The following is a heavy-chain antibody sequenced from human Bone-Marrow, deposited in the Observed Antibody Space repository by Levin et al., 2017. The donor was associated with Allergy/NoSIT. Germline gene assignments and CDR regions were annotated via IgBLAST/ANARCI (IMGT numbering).Heavy chain of an antibody. CDR2: INWNGGSI. V-gene: IGHV3-9*01. J-gene: IGHJ4*02. D-gene: IGHD6-6*01. CDR1: GFIFGDFA. Sequence: PGGSLRLSCEVSGFIFGDFAMHWVRQAPGKGLEWVAGINWNGGSIVYAGSVKGRFTISRDNAKNSLYMQMNSLRLDDTAFYYCARGTSSEGPFDKWGQGSLVTVSS. CDR3: ARGTSSEGPFDK.